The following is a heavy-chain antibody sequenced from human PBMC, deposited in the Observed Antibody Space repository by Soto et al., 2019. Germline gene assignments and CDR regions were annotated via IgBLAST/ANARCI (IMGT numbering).Heavy chain of an antibody. Sequence: GGSLRLSCAASGFNFNNYGMHWVRQAPGKGLEWVAVIWNDGNGYYYANSVKGRFTISRDNSKNTLFLQMNSLRVEDTAVYYCARDDVHCSGGRCYGVPMDVWGKGTTVTVSS. CDR1: GFNFNNYG. V-gene: IGHV3-33*01. CDR3: ARDDVHCSGGRCYGVPMDV. CDR2: IWNDGNGY. J-gene: IGHJ6*03. D-gene: IGHD2-15*01.